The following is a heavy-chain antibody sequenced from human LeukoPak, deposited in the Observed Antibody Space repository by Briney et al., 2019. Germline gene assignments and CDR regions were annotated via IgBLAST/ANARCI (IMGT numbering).Heavy chain of an antibody. CDR2: ISYDGSDK. V-gene: IGHV3-30*18. J-gene: IGHJ4*02. CDR1: GFTFSNYV. D-gene: IGHD1-26*01. Sequence: PGGSLRLSCAASGFTFSNYVMPWVRRAPGKGLEWVAVISYDGSDKSYADSVKGRFTISRDNSKNTLYLQMNSLRAEDTAVYYCAKGGSYRPPDYWGQGTLVTVSS. CDR3: AKGGSYRPPDY.